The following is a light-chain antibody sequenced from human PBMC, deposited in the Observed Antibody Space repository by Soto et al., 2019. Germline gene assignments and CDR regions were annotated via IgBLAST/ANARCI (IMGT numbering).Light chain of an antibody. CDR3: SSYAGSNGVV. V-gene: IGLV2-8*01. J-gene: IGLJ2*01. CDR2: DVS. Sequence: QSALTQPPSASGSPGQSVTISCTGTSSDVGGYNYVSWYQQHPGKAPKLMIYDVSKRPSGVPDRFSGSKSGNTASLTVSGLQAEDEADYYCSSYAGSNGVVFGGGTKL. CDR1: SSDVGGYNY.